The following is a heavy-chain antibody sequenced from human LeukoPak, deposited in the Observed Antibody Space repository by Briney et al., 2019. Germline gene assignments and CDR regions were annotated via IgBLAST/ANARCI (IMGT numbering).Heavy chain of an antibody. V-gene: IGHV2-5*02. CDR3: AHRPNDYDSGGYPKYYFDY. J-gene: IGHJ4*02. D-gene: IGHD3-22*01. Sequence: SGPTLVKPTQTLTLTCTFSGFSLSTPGVGVGWIRQPPGKALEWLALIYWDEDKHYSPSLKSRLTITKDTSKNQMVLTVSNMDPVDTATYYCAHRPNDYDSGGYPKYYFDYWGQGTLVTVSS. CDR1: GFSLSTPGVG. CDR2: IYWDEDK.